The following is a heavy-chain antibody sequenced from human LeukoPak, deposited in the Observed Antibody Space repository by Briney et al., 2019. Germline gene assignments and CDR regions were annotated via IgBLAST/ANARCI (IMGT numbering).Heavy chain of an antibody. CDR2: INHSGST. J-gene: IGHJ4*02. Sequence: SETLSLTCAVYGGSFSDNYWSWIRQPPGKGLEWIGEINHSGSTNYNPSLKSRVTISADTSKNQFSLKLSSVTAADTAVYYCARLLYGTGVAGTESDYWGQGTLVTVSS. D-gene: IGHD6-19*01. CDR1: GGSFSDNY. CDR3: ARLLYGTGVAGTESDY. V-gene: IGHV4-34*01.